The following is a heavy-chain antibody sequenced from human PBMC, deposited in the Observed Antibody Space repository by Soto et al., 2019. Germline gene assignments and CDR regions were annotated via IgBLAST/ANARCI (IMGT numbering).Heavy chain of an antibody. CDR2: VSASGLNT. CDR3: AKEPVGPDWYFDL. CDR1: GFTFSSYV. V-gene: IGHV3-23*01. J-gene: IGHJ2*01. Sequence: GGSLRLSCAASGFTFSSYVMHWVRQAPGKGLEWVSGVSASGLNTDYADPVKGRFYISRDNSKNTLYLQMNSLRAEDTAVYNCAKEPVGPDWYFDLWGRGTLVTVSS.